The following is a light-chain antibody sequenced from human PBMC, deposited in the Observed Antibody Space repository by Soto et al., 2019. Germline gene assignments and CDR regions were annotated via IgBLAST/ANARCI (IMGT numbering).Light chain of an antibody. J-gene: IGKJ1*01. CDR2: GAS. Sequence: EIVLTQSPAILSVSPGERVTLSCRASQSVDINLAWYQQKPCQAPRLLIYGASTRATDMSGTFSGRGSGTEFTLTISNVRPEDFAVYYCQQYRSWPRTFGQGTKVEIK. CDR3: QQYRSWPRT. CDR1: QSVDIN. V-gene: IGKV3-15*01.